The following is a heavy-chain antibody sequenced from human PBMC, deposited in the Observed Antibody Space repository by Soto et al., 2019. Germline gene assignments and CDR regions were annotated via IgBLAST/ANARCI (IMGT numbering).Heavy chain of an antibody. J-gene: IGHJ4*02. V-gene: IGHV3-74*01. Sequence: GGSLRLSCAASGFTFSSYWMHWVRQAPGKGLVWVSRINSDGSSTSYADSVKGRFTISRDNAKNTLYLQMNSLRAEDTAVYYCARDVGYSGYDSLGYWGQGTLVTVPS. D-gene: IGHD5-12*01. CDR2: INSDGSST. CDR3: ARDVGYSGYDSLGY. CDR1: GFTFSSYW.